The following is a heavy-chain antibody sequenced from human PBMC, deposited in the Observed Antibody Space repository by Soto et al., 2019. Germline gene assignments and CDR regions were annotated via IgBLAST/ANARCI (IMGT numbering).Heavy chain of an antibody. Sequence: GSLRLSCAASGFTFSSYAMSWVRQAPGKGLEWVSAISGSGGSTYYADSVKGRFTISRDNSKNTLYLQMNSLRAEDTAVYYCAKGVSLLWFGELLIRTPYFDYWGQGTLVTVSS. CDR2: ISGSGGST. D-gene: IGHD3-10*01. CDR3: AKGVSLLWFGELLIRTPYFDY. J-gene: IGHJ4*02. V-gene: IGHV3-23*01. CDR1: GFTFSSYA.